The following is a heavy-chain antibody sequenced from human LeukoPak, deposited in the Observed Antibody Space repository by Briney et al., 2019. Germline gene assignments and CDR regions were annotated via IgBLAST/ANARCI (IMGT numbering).Heavy chain of an antibody. CDR1: GFTFSSYW. CDR2: INSDGSST. J-gene: IGHJ4*02. CDR3: ARDRGVTSRGAGTNLFDS. V-gene: IGHV3-74*01. D-gene: IGHD3-10*01. Sequence: GGSLRLSCAAPGFTFSSYWMHWVRQAPGKGLVWVSRINSDGSSTSYADSVKGRFTISRDNAKNTLYLQMNSLRAEDTAVYYCARDRGVTSRGAGTNLFDSWGQGTLVTVSS.